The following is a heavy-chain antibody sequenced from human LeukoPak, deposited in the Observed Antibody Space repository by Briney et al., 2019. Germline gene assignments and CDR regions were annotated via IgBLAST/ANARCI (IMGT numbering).Heavy chain of an antibody. D-gene: IGHD6-19*01. Sequence: SETLSLTCTVSGGSISSGSYYWSWIRQPAGKGLEWIGRIYTSGSTNYNPSLKSRVTISVDTSKNQFSLQLSSVTAADTAVYYCARRQGWYQGAPFDYWGQGTLVTVSS. CDR3: ARRQGWYQGAPFDY. J-gene: IGHJ4*02. CDR2: IYTSGST. V-gene: IGHV4-61*02. CDR1: GGSISSGSYY.